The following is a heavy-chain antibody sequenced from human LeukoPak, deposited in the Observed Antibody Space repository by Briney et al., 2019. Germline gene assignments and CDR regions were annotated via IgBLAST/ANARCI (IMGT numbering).Heavy chain of an antibody. Sequence: PGGSLRLSCAASGVTFSDYYMSWIRQAPGKGLEWVSYISDTSSYRNYADSVKGRFTISRDNAKNSLDLQMNSPRAEDTAVYYCVSFYETYWGRGTLVTVSS. CDR3: VSFYETY. J-gene: IGHJ4*02. V-gene: IGHV3-11*06. CDR2: ISDTSSYR. D-gene: IGHD2/OR15-2a*01. CDR1: GVTFSDYY.